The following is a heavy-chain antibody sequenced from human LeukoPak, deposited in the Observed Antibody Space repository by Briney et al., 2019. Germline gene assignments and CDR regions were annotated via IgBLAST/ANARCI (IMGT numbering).Heavy chain of an antibody. CDR2: ISGSGGSK. D-gene: IGHD1-7*01. J-gene: IGHJ4*02. CDR3: AKGKLELRYYFDY. Sequence: GGSLRLSCAASGFTFSSYAMSWVRQAPGKGLEWVSAISGSGGSKYYADSVKGRFTISRDNSKNTLYLQMNSLRAEDTAVYYCAKGKLELRYYFDYWGQGTLVTVSS. V-gene: IGHV3-23*01. CDR1: GFTFSSYA.